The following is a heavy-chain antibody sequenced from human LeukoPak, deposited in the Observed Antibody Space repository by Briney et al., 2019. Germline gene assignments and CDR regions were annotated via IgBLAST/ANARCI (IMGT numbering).Heavy chain of an antibody. V-gene: IGHV3-66*01. CDR1: EFTVTTNY. CDR2: TYSGGNS. J-gene: IGHJ3*02. CDR3: AGGYGGRYWAFDI. Sequence: GGSLRLSCTATEFTVTTNYLSWVRQAPGQGLKWVSITYSGGNSNSADSVKGRFTITRDDSKNTLYLQMNSLRPEDTAIYYCAGGYGGRYWAFDIWGQGTMVTVFS. D-gene: IGHD1-26*01.